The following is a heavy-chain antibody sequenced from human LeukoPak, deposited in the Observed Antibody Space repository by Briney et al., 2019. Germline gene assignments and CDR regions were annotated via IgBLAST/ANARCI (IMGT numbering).Heavy chain of an antibody. D-gene: IGHD2-8*01. J-gene: IGHJ4*02. CDR1: GFTFSSYG. Sequence: PGRSLRLSCAASGFTFSSYGMHWVRQAPGKGLEWVALISYDGSDKYYADTVEGRFTISRDNSKSTVHLQMNSLRTEDTAVYFCAREVVAVLPDASTNDYWGQGALVFVSS. CDR3: AREVVAVLPDASTNDY. V-gene: IGHV3-30*03. CDR2: ISYDGSDK.